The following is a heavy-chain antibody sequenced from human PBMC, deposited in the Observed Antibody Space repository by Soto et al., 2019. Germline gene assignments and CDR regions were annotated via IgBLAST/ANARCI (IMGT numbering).Heavy chain of an antibody. CDR3: AIDGSTIAAAGWFDP. V-gene: IGHV3-66*01. CDR2: IYSGGST. Sequence: PGGSLRLSCAASGFTVSSNYMSWVRQAPGKGLEWVSVIYSGGSTYYADSVKGRFTISRDNSKNTLYLQMNSLRAEDTAVYYCAIDGSTIAAAGWFDPWGQGTLVTVSS. J-gene: IGHJ5*02. CDR1: GFTVSSNY. D-gene: IGHD6-13*01.